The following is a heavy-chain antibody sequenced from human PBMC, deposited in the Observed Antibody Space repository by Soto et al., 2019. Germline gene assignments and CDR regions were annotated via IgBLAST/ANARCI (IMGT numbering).Heavy chain of an antibody. CDR2: ISAYNGDT. Sequence: QVQLVQSGAEVKKPGASVKVSCKASGYTFTKYGISWVRQAPGQGLEWMGWISAYNGDTNYAQKFQGRVTMTTDTSTSTAYMELRSLRSEDTAVYYCARRYYYDMSGDYWGQGTLVTVSS. CDR1: GYTFTKYG. V-gene: IGHV1-18*01. CDR3: ARRYYYDMSGDY. D-gene: IGHD3-22*01. J-gene: IGHJ4*02.